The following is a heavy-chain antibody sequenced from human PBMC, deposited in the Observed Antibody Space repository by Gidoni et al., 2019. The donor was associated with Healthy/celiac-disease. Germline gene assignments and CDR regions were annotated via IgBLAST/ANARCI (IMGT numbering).Heavy chain of an antibody. Sequence: EVQLVESGGGLVQPGGSLRLSCAASGFTFSSYCLSWVRQAPGKGLEWVANIKQDGSEKYYVDSLKGRFTISRDNAKNSLYLQMNSLRAEDTAVYYCARDFSSWYGESFDYWGQGTLVTVSS. CDR1: GFTFSSYC. J-gene: IGHJ4*02. V-gene: IGHV3-7*01. D-gene: IGHD6-13*01. CDR2: IKQDGSEK. CDR3: ARDFSSWYGESFDY.